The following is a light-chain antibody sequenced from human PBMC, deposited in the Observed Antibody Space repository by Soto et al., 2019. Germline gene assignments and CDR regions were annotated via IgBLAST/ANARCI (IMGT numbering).Light chain of an antibody. CDR2: GAS. J-gene: IGKJ1*01. Sequence: DIVMTQSPDSLAVSLGERATINCKSSQSVLYSPNNKNYLAWYQQKPGQPPKLLVYGASTRESGVPDRFSGSGSGTDFTLTISSLQAEDAAVYYCHQYHSAPQNFGQGTKVEIK. CDR3: HQYHSAPQN. V-gene: IGKV4-1*01. CDR1: QSVLYSPNNKNY.